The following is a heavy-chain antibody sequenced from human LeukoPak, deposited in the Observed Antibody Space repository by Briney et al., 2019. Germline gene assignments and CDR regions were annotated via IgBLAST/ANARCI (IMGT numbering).Heavy chain of an antibody. CDR2: FSSSGGST. V-gene: IGHV3-23*01. Sequence: GGLLRRSCAASGFSSSRYAMSWVRLAPGKGMEWVLTFSSSGGSTYYADSVKGRFTISRDNSKNMLYLQVNSLRAEDTAIYYCAKRNSSGYYYFDYWGQATLVTVTS. CDR3: AKRNSSGYYYFDY. J-gene: IGHJ4*02. D-gene: IGHD3-22*01. CDR1: GFSSSRYA.